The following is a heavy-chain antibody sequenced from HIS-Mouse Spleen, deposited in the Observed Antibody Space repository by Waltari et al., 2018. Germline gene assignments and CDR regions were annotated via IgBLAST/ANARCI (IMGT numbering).Heavy chain of an antibody. V-gene: IGHV4-39*07. CDR3: AREIPYSSSWYDWYFDL. D-gene: IGHD6-13*01. CDR1: GGAISSSSSS. CDR2: IYYSGST. J-gene: IGHJ2*01. Sequence: QLQLQESGPGLVKPSETLSLTCTVSGGAISSSSSSWGWHRQPPGKGLEWIGSIYYSGSTYYNPSLKSRVTISVDTSKNQFSLKLSSVTAADTAVYYCAREIPYSSSWYDWYFDLWGRGTLVTVSS.